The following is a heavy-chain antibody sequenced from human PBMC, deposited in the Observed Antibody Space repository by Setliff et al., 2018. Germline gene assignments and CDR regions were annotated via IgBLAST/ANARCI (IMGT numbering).Heavy chain of an antibody. J-gene: IGHJ2*01. D-gene: IGHD2-15*01. CDR3: ARDLVKDIVVVVWYFDL. CDR2: ISSSSSTI. V-gene: IGHV3-48*01. CDR1: GFTFSSYS. Sequence: PGGSLRLSCAASGFTFSSYSMNWVRQAPGKGLGWVSYISSSSSTIYYADSVKGRFTISRNNAKNSLYLQMNSLRAEDTAVYYCARDLVKDIVVVVWYFDLWGRGTLVTVSS.